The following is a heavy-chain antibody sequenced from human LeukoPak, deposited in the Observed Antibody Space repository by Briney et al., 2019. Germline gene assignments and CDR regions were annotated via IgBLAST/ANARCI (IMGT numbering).Heavy chain of an antibody. J-gene: IGHJ4*02. CDR3: ATLGGDSSGYYPDY. CDR1: GYTLTELS. V-gene: IGHV1-24*01. CDR2: FDPEDGET. Sequence: ASVKVSCEVSGYTLTELSMHWVRQAPGKGLEWMGGFDPEDGETIYAQKFQGRVTMTEDTSTDTAYMELSSLRSEDTAVYYCATLGGDSSGYYPDYWGQGTLVTVSS. D-gene: IGHD3-22*01.